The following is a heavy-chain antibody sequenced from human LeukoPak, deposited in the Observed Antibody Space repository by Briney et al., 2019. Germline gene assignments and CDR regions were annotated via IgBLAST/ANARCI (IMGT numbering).Heavy chain of an antibody. Sequence: SEILSLTCTVSGDSISSDYLSWLRQPPGKGLEWIGYINYSGITNYNPSLKSRVTISVDTSKNQFSLKLSSVTAADTAVYYCARQRPGERRFDPWGQGTLVTVSS. V-gene: IGHV4-59*08. D-gene: IGHD3-16*01. CDR3: ARQRPGERRFDP. CDR2: INYSGIT. CDR1: GDSISSDY. J-gene: IGHJ5*02.